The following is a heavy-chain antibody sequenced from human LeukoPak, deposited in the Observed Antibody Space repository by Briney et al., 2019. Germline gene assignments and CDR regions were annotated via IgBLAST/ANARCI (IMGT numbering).Heavy chain of an antibody. Sequence: SETLSLTCTVSGGSISSGAYYWSWIRQPPGKGLEWIGYIYHSGSTYYNPSLKSRVTISVDTSKNQFSLKLSSVTAADTAVYYCARAGIYYYDSSGYYDYWGQGTLVTVSS. CDR1: GGSISSGAYY. J-gene: IGHJ4*02. V-gene: IGHV4-30-2*01. CDR3: ARAGIYYYDSSGYYDY. D-gene: IGHD3-22*01. CDR2: IYHSGST.